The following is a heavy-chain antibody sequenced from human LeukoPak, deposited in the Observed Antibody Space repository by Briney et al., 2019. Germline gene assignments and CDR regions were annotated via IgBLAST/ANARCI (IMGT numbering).Heavy chain of an antibody. CDR3: ARGAFSPQYGRGYSFGY. CDR1: GGSISSGDYY. Sequence: SETLSLTCTVSGGSISSGDYYWSWIRQHPGKGLEWIGYIYYSGSTYYNPSLKSRVTISVDTSKNQFSLKLSPVTAADTAVYYCARGAFSPQYGRGYSFGYWGQGTLVTVSS. CDR2: IYYSGST. J-gene: IGHJ4*02. V-gene: IGHV4-31*03. D-gene: IGHD5-18*01.